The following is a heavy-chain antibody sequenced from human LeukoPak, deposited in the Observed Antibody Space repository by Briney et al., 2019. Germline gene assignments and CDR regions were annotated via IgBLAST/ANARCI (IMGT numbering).Heavy chain of an antibody. D-gene: IGHD6-19*01. J-gene: IGHJ4*02. V-gene: IGHV3-7*03. Sequence: GGSLRLSCAASGSTFGNYYMSWVRQAPGKGLEWVANIKHDGNWKFYADSVKGRFTVSRDNAEKSVYLHMSSLRAEDTAMYYCAREGGSSGSPGDYWGQGILVTVSS. CDR3: AREGGSSGSPGDY. CDR1: GSTFGNYY. CDR2: IKHDGNWK.